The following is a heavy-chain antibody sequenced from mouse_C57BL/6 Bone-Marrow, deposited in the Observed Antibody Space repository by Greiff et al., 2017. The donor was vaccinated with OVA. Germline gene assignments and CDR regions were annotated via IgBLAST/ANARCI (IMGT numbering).Heavy chain of an antibody. J-gene: IGHJ3*01. Sequence: QVQLQQSGAELVRPGASVTLSCKASGYTFTDYEMHWVKQTPVHGLEWIGAIDPETGGTAYNQKFKGKAILTADKSSSTAYMELRSLTSEDSAVDYCTSRQDYDGRFAYWGQGTLVTVSA. D-gene: IGHD2-4*01. CDR1: GYTFTDYE. V-gene: IGHV1-15*01. CDR3: TSRQDYDGRFAY. CDR2: IDPETGGT.